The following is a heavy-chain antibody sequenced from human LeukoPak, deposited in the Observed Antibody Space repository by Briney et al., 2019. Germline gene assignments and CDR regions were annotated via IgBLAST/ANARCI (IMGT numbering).Heavy chain of an antibody. CDR3: ARAGAGTAARDY. Sequence: GGSLRLSCAASGFIFSSYWMSWVRQAPGKGLEWVANINEPGSEKYYVDSVKGRFTISRDNARNSVYLQLNSLRAEDTAVYYCARAGAGTAARDYWGRGTLVTVSS. CDR2: INEPGSEK. CDR1: GFIFSSYW. V-gene: IGHV3-7*01. D-gene: IGHD6-13*01. J-gene: IGHJ4*02.